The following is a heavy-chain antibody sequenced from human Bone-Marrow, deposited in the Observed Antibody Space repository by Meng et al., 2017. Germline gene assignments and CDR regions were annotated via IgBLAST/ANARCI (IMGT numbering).Heavy chain of an antibody. V-gene: IGHV3-74*01. CDR2: INSDGSST. CDR3: ARVHGIAAAGTLAHYYYYGMDV. CDR1: GFTFSSYW. Sequence: GESLKISCAASGFTFSSYWMHWVRQAPGKGLVWVSRINSDGSSTSYADSVKGRFTISRDNAKNTLYLQMNSLRAEDTAVYYCARVHGIAAAGTLAHYYYYGMDVWGQGTTVTVSS. J-gene: IGHJ6*02. D-gene: IGHD6-13*01.